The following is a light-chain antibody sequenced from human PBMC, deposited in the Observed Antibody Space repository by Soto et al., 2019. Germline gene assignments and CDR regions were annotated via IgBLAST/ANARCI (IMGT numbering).Light chain of an antibody. CDR1: QTVGRNY. CDR2: DAS. Sequence: EIVLTQSPGSLSLFPGERATLSCRASQTVGRNYLAWFQQKPGQAPRLLIYDASTRATGIPDKFGGSGSGTDFTLTISRLEPEDLAVYYCQQYVNSPITFGQGTRLEI. J-gene: IGKJ5*01. CDR3: QQYVNSPIT. V-gene: IGKV3-20*01.